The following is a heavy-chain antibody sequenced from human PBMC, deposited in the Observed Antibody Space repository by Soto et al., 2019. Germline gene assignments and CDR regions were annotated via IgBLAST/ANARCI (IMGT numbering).Heavy chain of an antibody. Sequence: QVQLVQSGAEVKKPGASVKVSCKASGYTFTSYGISWVRQTPGQGLEWMGWISAYNGNTNYAQKLQARVTMTTATSTSTAYMGLRSLRSDDTAVYYGAREGCGGSYCFSDYWGQGTLVTVSS. D-gene: IGHD1-26*01. J-gene: IGHJ4*02. V-gene: IGHV1-18*04. CDR2: ISAYNGNT. CDR3: AREGCGGSYCFSDY. CDR1: GYTFTSYG.